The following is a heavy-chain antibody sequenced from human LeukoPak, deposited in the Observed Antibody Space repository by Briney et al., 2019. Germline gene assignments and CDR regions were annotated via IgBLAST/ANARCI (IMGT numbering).Heavy chain of an antibody. Sequence: GGSLRLSCAASGFTVSSNYMSWVRQAPGKGLERVSVIYSGGSTYYADSVKGRFTISRDNSKNTLYLQMNSLRAEDTAVYYCAREPGIAAAGTRFYYYYGMVVWGQGTTVTVSS. CDR2: IYSGGST. V-gene: IGHV3-66*01. CDR3: AREPGIAAAGTRFYYYYGMVV. J-gene: IGHJ6*02. D-gene: IGHD6-13*01. CDR1: GFTVSSNY.